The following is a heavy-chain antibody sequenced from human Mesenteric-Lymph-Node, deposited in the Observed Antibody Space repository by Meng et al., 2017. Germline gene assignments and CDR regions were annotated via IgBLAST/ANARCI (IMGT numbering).Heavy chain of an antibody. D-gene: IGHD3-22*01. CDR2: ISAYNGNT. CDR1: GYTFTSYG. CDR3: ARGRGYDSLHP. V-gene: IGHV1-18*01. J-gene: IGHJ5*02. Sequence: QVPPGQCGAEVQKPGSQVKVPCNASGYTFTSYGISWVRQAPGQGLEWMGWISAYNGNTNYAQKLQGRVTMTTDTSTSTAYMELRSLRSDDTAVYYCARGRGYDSLHPWGQGTLVTVSS.